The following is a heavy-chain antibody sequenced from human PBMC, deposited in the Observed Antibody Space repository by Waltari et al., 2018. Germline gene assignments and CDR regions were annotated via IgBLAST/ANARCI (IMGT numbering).Heavy chain of an antibody. CDR1: GYSISSGYY. CDR2: IYHSGGT. CDR3: ARAISNLDYDFWSGYPPRNWFDP. J-gene: IGHJ5*02. V-gene: IGHV4-38-2*01. Sequence: QVQLQESGPGLVKPSETLSLTCAVSGYSISSGYYWGWIRQPPGKGLEWIGSIYHSGGTYYNPSLKSRVTISVDTSKNQFSLKLSSVTAADTAVYYCARAISNLDYDFWSGYPPRNWFDPWGQGTLVTVSS. D-gene: IGHD3-3*01.